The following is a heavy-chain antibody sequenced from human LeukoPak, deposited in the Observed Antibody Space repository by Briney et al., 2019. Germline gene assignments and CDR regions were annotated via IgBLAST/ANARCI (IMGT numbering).Heavy chain of an antibody. CDR1: GFTFSDHY. D-gene: IGHD3-3*01. J-gene: IGHJ4*02. V-gene: IGHV3-53*01. CDR2: IYSGGST. CDR3: ARAQAGAVLYFDY. Sequence: PGGSLRLSWAASGFTFSDHYMSWVRQAPGKGLEWVSVIYSGGSTYYADSVKGRFTISRDNSRNTLYLQMNSLRAEDTAVYYCARAQAGAVLYFDYWGQGTLVTVSS.